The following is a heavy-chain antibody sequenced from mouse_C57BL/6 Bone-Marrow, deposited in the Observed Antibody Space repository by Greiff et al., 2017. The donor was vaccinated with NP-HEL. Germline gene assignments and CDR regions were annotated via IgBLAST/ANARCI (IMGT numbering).Heavy chain of an antibody. CDR1: GYTFTSYW. CDR2: IHPNSGST. CDR3: AREIGWLGFAY. Sequence: QVQLLQPGAELVKPGASVKLSCKASGYTFTSYWMHWVKQRPGQGLEWIGMIHPNSGSTNYNEKFKSKATLTVDKSSSTAYMQLSSLTSEDSAVYYCAREIGWLGFAYWGQGTLVTVSA. V-gene: IGHV1-64*01. J-gene: IGHJ3*01. D-gene: IGHD2-3*01.